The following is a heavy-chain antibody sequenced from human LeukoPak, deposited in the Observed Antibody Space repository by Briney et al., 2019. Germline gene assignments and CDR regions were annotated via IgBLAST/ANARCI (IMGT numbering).Heavy chain of an antibody. J-gene: IGHJ4*02. Sequence: GGSLRLSCAASGFTLSNYGIHWVRQAPGKGLEWVSYISSSGSTIYYADSVKGRFTISRDNAKNSLYLQMNSLRAEDTGVYYCAKTYGYGRFDYWGQGTLVTVSS. CDR1: GFTLSNYG. D-gene: IGHD5-18*01. V-gene: IGHV3-48*04. CDR3: AKTYGYGRFDY. CDR2: ISSSGSTI.